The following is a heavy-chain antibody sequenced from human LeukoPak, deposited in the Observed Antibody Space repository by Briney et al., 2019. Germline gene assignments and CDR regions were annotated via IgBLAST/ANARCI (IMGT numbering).Heavy chain of an antibody. V-gene: IGHV1-18*01. CDR2: ISAYNANT. D-gene: IGHD3-22*01. J-gene: IGHJ3*02. CDR1: GYTFTSYG. CDR3: AREYYYDSSGYYLPDAFDI. Sequence: ASVKVSCKASGYTFTSYGISWVRQAPGQGLEWMGWISAYNANTNYAQKLQGRVTMTTDTSTSTAYMELRSLRSDDTAVYYCAREYYYDSSGYYLPDAFDIWGQGTMVTVSS.